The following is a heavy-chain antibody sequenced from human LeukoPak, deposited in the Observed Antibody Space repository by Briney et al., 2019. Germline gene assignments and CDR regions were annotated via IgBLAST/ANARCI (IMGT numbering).Heavy chain of an antibody. D-gene: IGHD4-23*01. Sequence: SVKVSCKVSGYTLTELSMHWVRQAPGKGLEWMGGFDPEDGETIYAQKFQGRVTMTEDTSTDTAYMELSSLRSEDTAVYYCATGVYGGNPYFDYWGQGTLVTVSS. CDR3: ATGVYGGNPYFDY. V-gene: IGHV1-24*01. J-gene: IGHJ4*02. CDR2: FDPEDGET. CDR1: GYTLTELS.